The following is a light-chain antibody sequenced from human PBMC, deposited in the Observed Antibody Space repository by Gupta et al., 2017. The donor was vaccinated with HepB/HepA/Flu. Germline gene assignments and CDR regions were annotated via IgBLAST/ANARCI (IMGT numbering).Light chain of an antibody. CDR3: QQDGSSFRT. CDR1: QSVSNNF. J-gene: IGKJ1*01. V-gene: IGKV3-20*01. CDR2: AAS. Sequence: SPGERATLSCRVSQSVSNNFLAWYQQKPGQAPRLLIYAASYRDSGIPDSFSGSGSGSDFTLTISRLEPEDFAVYYCQQDGSSFRTFGQGTKVEI.